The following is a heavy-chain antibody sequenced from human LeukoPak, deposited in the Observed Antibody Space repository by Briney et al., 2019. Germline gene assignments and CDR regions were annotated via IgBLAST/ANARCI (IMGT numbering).Heavy chain of an antibody. J-gene: IGHJ6*04. CDR3: ARDKCQLLSYYYGMDV. CDR1: GGSISSGDYY. CDR2: IYYSGST. V-gene: IGHV4-30-4*01. Sequence: SQTPSLTCTVSGGSISSGDYYWSWIRQPPGKGLEWIGYIYYSGSTYYNPSLKSRVTISVDTSKNQFSLKLSSVTAADTAVYYCARDKCQLLSYYYGMDVWGKGTTVTVSS. D-gene: IGHD2-2*01.